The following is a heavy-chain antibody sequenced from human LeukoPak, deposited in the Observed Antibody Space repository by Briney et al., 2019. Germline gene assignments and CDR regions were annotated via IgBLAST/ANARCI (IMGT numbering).Heavy chain of an antibody. D-gene: IGHD3-3*01. V-gene: IGHV3-48*02. CDR2: ISSGSGTI. Sequence: QAGGSLRLSCAASGFTFSDYSMSWVRQTPGKGLEWVSYISSGSGTIYYADSVKGRFTFSRDNAKKSLYLQMNSLRDEDTAVYYCARFLRFLDYWGQGTLVTVSS. CDR1: GFTFSDYS. J-gene: IGHJ4*02. CDR3: ARFLRFLDY.